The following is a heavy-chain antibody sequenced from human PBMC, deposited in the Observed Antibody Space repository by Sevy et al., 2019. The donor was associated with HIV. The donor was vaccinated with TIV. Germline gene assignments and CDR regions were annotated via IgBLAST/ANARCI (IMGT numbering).Heavy chain of an antibody. J-gene: IGHJ4*02. CDR3: LRDLLRPVVVPAASFDY. CDR2: ISSNGDST. Sequence: GGSLRLSCSASGFTFNYYGMYWVRQAPGKGLQYVSGISSNGDSTDYGASVKGRFTISRDNSKNTLYLQMRSLGAEDTAVYYCLRDLLRPVVVPAASFDYWGQGTLVTVSS. D-gene: IGHD2-2*01. CDR1: GFTFNYYG. V-gene: IGHV3-64D*06.